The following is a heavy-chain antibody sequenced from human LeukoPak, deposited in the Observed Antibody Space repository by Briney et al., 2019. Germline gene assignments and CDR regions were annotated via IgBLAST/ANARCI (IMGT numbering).Heavy chain of an antibody. CDR2: ISESSIST. CDR1: GFTFSSYA. V-gene: IGHV3-23*01. J-gene: IGHJ4*02. CDR3: ATHPAWGSFDD. D-gene: IGHD3-16*01. Sequence: GGSLRLSCAASGFTFSSYAMSWVGQAPGKGLGWVSGISESSISTSYAESVKGRFTIARDNSKNTLYLQMNSLRAEDTALYYCATHPAWGSFDDWGQGTLVTVSA.